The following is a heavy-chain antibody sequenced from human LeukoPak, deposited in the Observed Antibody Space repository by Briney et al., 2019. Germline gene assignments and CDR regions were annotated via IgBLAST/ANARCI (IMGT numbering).Heavy chain of an antibody. J-gene: IGHJ3*02. CDR2: INPKSGGT. V-gene: IGHV1-2*02. Sequence: GRSVKVSCKASGDTLTGYYMHWVPQAPRQGLEWMGWINPKSGGTKYAQKFQGRGTMTRDTSINTAYMDLSRLRSDVTAVYYCAGRFPGRDAFDIWGQGTMVTVSS. D-gene: IGHD2/OR15-2a*01. CDR3: AGRFPGRDAFDI. CDR1: GDTLTGYY.